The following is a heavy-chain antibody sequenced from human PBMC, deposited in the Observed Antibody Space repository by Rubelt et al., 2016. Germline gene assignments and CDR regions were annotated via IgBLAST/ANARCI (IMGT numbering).Heavy chain of an antibody. Sequence: QVQLVESGGGVVQPGRSLRLSCAASGFTFSSYGMHWVRQAPGKGLEWVAVMWYDGSNKYYADSGKGRLTISRDNSKNTLYLQMNSLRAEDTAVYYCARDRRWDWGQGTLVTVSS. D-gene: IGHD4-23*01. CDR3: ARDRRWD. CDR1: GFTFSSYG. V-gene: IGHV3-33*01. CDR2: MWYDGSNK. J-gene: IGHJ4*02.